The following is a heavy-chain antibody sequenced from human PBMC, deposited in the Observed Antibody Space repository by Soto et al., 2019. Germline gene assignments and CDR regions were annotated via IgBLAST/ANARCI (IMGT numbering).Heavy chain of an antibody. CDR3: ARRNYYDSSGYPTNELYFPN. J-gene: IGHJ1*01. CDR2: IHHTGST. Sequence: QMQLQESGPGLVKPSGTLSLTCAVSGGSVSGDNWWNWVRQTPGKRLEWIGEIHHTGSTNDNPSLMSRVAMSIDKSKNHFSLRLSSVTAADTAVYYCARRNYYDSSGYPTNELYFPNWGQGTLVTVSS. CDR1: GGSVSGDNW. D-gene: IGHD3-22*01. V-gene: IGHV4-4*02.